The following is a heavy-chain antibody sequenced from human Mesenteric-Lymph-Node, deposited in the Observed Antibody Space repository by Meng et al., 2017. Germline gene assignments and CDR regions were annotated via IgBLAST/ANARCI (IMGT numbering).Heavy chain of an antibody. CDR3: ARVTPYVSGSNFDY. Sequence: SETLSLTCTVSGYSISSGYYWGWIRQPPGKGLEWIGSIYHSGSTYYNPSLKSRVTISVDTSKNQFSLKLSSVTAADTAVYYCARVTPYVSGSNFDYWGQGTLVTVSS. V-gene: IGHV4-38-2*02. CDR1: GYSISSGYY. CDR2: IYHSGST. D-gene: IGHD3-10*01. J-gene: IGHJ4*02.